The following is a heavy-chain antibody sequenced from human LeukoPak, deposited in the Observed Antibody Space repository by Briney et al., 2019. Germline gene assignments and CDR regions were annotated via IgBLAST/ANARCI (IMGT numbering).Heavy chain of an antibody. V-gene: IGHV3-23*01. CDR3: AKVLPPYSGSRVVFDY. D-gene: IGHD1-26*01. J-gene: IGHJ4*02. Sequence: PGGSLRLSCAASGFTFSSYAMSWVRQAPGKGLEWVSAISGSGGSTYYADSVEGRFTISRDNSKNTLYLQMNSLRAEDTAVYYCAKVLPPYSGSRVVFDYWGQGTLVTVSS. CDR2: ISGSGGST. CDR1: GFTFSSYA.